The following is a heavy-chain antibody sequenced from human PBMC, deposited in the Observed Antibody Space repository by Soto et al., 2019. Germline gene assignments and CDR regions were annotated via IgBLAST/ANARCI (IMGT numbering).Heavy chain of an antibody. CDR2: INYSGST. Sequence: QLQLQESGPGLVKPSETLSLTCTVSGGSISSSTSYWGWIRQPPGKGLEWIGSINYSGSTYYSPSPNNRLTISADTSNNQFSPQLSSVTAADTTAYYCATPVNYYYYYMDVWGKGTMVTVSS. CDR1: GGSISSSTSY. J-gene: IGHJ6*03. V-gene: IGHV4-39*01. CDR3: ATPVNYYYYYMDV.